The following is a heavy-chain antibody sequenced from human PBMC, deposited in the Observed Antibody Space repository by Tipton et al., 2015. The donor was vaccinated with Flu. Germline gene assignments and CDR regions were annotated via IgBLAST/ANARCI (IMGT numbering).Heavy chain of an antibody. CDR2: INHSGST. CDR3: ASQYSSSWYAAFDI. Sequence: TLSLTCAVYGGSFSGYYWSWIRQPPGKGLEWIGQINHSGSTNYNPSLKSRVTISVDTSKHQFSLKLSSVTAADTAVYYCASQYSSSWYAAFDIWGQGTMVTVSS. J-gene: IGHJ3*02. D-gene: IGHD6-13*01. CDR1: GGSFSGYY. V-gene: IGHV4-34*01.